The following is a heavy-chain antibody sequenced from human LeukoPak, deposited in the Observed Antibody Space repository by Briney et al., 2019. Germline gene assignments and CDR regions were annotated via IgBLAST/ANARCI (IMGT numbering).Heavy chain of an antibody. CDR3: ARVNGSGMSFGQNYYFDY. CDR1: GGTFSSYA. CDR2: IIPIFGTA. D-gene: IGHD3-10*01. V-gene: IGHV1-69*13. J-gene: IGHJ4*02. Sequence: SVKVSCKASGGTFSSYAISWVRQAPGQGLEWMGGIIPIFGTANYAQKFQGGVTITADESTSTAYMELSSLRSEDTAVYYCARVNGSGMSFGQNYYFDYWGQGTLVTVSS.